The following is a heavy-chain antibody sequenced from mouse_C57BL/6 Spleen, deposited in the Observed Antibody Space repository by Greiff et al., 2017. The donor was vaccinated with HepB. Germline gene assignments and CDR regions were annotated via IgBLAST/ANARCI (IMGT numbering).Heavy chain of an antibody. Sequence: VQLQQSGPELVKPGASVKISCKASGYAFSSSWMNWVKQRPGKGLEWIGRIYPGDGDTNYNGKFKGKATLTADKSSSTADMQLSSLTSEDSAVYFCARDSRVDYWGQGTSVTVSS. J-gene: IGHJ4*01. D-gene: IGHD3-1*01. V-gene: IGHV1-82*01. CDR3: ARDSRVDY. CDR2: IYPGDGDT. CDR1: GYAFSSSW.